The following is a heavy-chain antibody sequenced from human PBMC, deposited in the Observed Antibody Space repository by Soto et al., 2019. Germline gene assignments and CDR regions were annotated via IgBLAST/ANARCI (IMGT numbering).Heavy chain of an antibody. Sequence: KGLEWVPVISYDGSNKYYADSVKSRFTISRDNSKKTLYLQMNSPRAEDTAVYFFFQAEDGIRDCSTVSAFLLNRSSDL. J-gene: IGHJ2*01. D-gene: IGHD3-9*01. CDR3: FQAEDGIRDCSTVSAFLLNRSSDL. V-gene: IGHV3-30*03. CDR2: ISYDGSNK.